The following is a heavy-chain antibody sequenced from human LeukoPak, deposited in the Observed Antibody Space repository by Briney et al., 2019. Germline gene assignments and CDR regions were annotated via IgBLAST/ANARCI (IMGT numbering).Heavy chain of an antibody. CDR1: GFTFSSYG. CDR3: ARPAYDFWSGYPNDAFDI. CDR2: IKQDGSEK. J-gene: IGHJ3*02. D-gene: IGHD3-3*01. V-gene: IGHV3-7*03. Sequence: GGSLRLSCAASGFTFSSYGMHWVRQAPGKGLEWVANIKQDGSEKYYVDSVKGRFTISRDNAKNSLYLQMNSLRAEDTAVYYCARPAYDFWSGYPNDAFDIWGQGTMVTVSS.